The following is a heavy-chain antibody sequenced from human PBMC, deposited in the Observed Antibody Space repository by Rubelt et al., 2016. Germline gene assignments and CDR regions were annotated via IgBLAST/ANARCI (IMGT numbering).Heavy chain of an antibody. J-gene: IGHJ5*02. CDR2: INHSGST. CDR3: ARGQAPYQDPSFDP. V-gene: IGHV4-34*01. Sequence: QVQLQQWGAGLLKPSETLSLTCAVYGGSFSGYYWSWIRQPPGKGLEWIGEINHSGSTNYNPSLKIRVTISVDTSKNQFSLKLSSVTAADTAVYYCARGQAPYQDPSFDPWGQGTLVTVSS. D-gene: IGHD2-2*01. CDR1: GGSFSGYY.